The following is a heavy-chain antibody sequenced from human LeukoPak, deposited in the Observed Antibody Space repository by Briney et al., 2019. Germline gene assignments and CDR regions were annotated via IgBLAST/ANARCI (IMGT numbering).Heavy chain of an antibody. V-gene: IGHV3-23*01. CDR1: GFTFSSYA. D-gene: IGHD6-13*01. CDR2: ISGSGGCT. CDR3: ASSVVAAAEYYYYYGMDV. Sequence: GGSLRLSCAASGFTFSSYAMSWVRQAPGKGLEWVSAISGSGGCTYYADSVKGRLTISRDNSKNTLYLQMNSLRAEDTAVYYCASSVVAAAEYYYYYGMDVWGQGTTVTVSS. J-gene: IGHJ6*02.